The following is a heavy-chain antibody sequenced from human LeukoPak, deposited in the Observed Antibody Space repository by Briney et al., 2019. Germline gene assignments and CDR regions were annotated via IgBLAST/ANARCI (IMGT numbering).Heavy chain of an antibody. J-gene: IGHJ4*02. V-gene: IGHV1-69*05. CDR1: GGTFSSYA. CDR3: ARDGSTHYDFWSGYYAFDY. Sequence: SVKLSCKASGGTFSSYAISWVRQAPGQGLEWMGRIIPIFGTANYAQKFQGRVTITTDESTSTAYMELSSLRSEDTAVYYCARDGSTHYDFWSGYYAFDYWGQGTLVTVSS. CDR2: IIPIFGTA. D-gene: IGHD3-3*01.